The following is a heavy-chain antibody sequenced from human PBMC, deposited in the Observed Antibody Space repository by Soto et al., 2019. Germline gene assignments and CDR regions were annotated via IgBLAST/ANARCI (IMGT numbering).Heavy chain of an antibody. D-gene: IGHD1-1*01. J-gene: IGHJ4*02. V-gene: IGHV3-11*01. CDR3: VISILVIATDMAPIDS. Sequence: GGSLRLSCAASGFSFSDYSMSWIRQAPGRGLEWVSYISSSSNTKYYADSVKGRFTISRDNAKNSLFLQMSSLRADDTAVYYCVISILVIATDMAPIDSWGQGALVTVSS. CDR1: GFSFSDYS. CDR2: ISSSSNTK.